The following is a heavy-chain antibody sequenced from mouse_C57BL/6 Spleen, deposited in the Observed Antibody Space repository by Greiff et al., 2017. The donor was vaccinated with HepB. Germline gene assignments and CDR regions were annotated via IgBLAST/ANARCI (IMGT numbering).Heavy chain of an antibody. CDR1: GYSITSGYS. CDR3: AREGGYGNYFDY. J-gene: IGHJ2*01. V-gene: IGHV3-6*01. CDR2: ISYDGSN. Sequence: VQLQQSGPGLVKPSQSLSLTCSVTGYSITSGYSWNWIRQFPGNKLEWMGYISYDGSNNYNPSLKNRISITRDTSKNQFFLKLNSVTTEDTATYYCAREGGYGNYFDYWGQGTTLTVSS. D-gene: IGHD2-1*01.